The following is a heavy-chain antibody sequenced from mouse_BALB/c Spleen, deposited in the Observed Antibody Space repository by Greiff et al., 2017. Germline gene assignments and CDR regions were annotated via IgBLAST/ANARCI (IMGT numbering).Heavy chain of an antibody. V-gene: IGHV2-6-7*01. D-gene: IGHD2-4*01. CDR1: GFSLTGYG. Sequence: QVQLQQSGPGLVAPSQSLSITCTVSGFSLTGYGVNWVRQPPGKGLEWLGMIWGDGSTDYNSALKSRLSISKDNSKSQVFLKMNSLQTDDTARYYCARESVYYDYDRGFAYWGQGTLVTVSA. CDR2: IWGDGST. CDR3: ARESVYYDYDRGFAY. J-gene: IGHJ3*01.